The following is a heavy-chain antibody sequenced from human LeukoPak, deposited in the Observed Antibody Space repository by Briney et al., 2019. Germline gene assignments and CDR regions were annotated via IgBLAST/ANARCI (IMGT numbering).Heavy chain of an antibody. Sequence: GGSLRLSCAASGFTFSSYAMHWVRPAPGKGLEWVAVISYDGSNKYYADSVKGRFTISRDNSKNTLYLQMNSLRAEDTAVYYCAREEDCSSTSCYKDYYYYGMDVWGQGTTVTVSS. J-gene: IGHJ6*02. CDR1: GFTFSSYA. CDR3: AREEDCSSTSCYKDYYYYGMDV. D-gene: IGHD2-2*02. CDR2: ISYDGSNK. V-gene: IGHV3-30*04.